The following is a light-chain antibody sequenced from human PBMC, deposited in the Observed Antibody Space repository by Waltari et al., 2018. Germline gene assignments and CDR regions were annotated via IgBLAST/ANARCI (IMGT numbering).Light chain of an antibody. V-gene: IGKV1-33*01. J-gene: IGKJ2*01. Sequence: IQMTQSPSSLSASIGDRVTITCRASKDIRKNLSWFQERPGKAPKLLIYDASNLEAGVPSRFSGTGSGTDFSLTISSLQPEDSATYYCQHYNNLPYTFSLGTKLQIK. CDR3: QHYNNLPYT. CDR1: KDIRKN. CDR2: DAS.